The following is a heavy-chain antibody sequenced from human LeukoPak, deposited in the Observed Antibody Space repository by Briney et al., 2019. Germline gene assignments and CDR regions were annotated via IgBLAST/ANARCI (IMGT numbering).Heavy chain of an antibody. CDR3: ARDRYVSGWADFDY. CDR1: GFSFSDYS. D-gene: IGHD6-19*01. Sequence: GGSLRLSCAASGFSFSDYSMNWVRQVPGKGLEWVSYISSGSGSISYADSVKGRLTLSRDNAKNSLYLQMSDLRAEDTAVYYCARDRYVSGWADFDYWGQGTLVTVSS. V-gene: IGHV3-48*04. J-gene: IGHJ4*02. CDR2: ISSGSGSI.